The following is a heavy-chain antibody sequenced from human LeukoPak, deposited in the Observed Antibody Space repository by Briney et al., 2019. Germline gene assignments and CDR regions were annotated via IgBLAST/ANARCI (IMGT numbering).Heavy chain of an antibody. CDR2: ISWNSGSI. D-gene: IGHD2-8*02. J-gene: IGHJ4*02. V-gene: IGHV3-9*01. Sequence: GRSLRLSCAASGFTFDDYAMHWVRQAPGKGLEWVSGISWNSGSIGYADSVKGRFTISRDNAKNSLYQQMNSLRAEDTALYYCAKDMGPMVVSPFDYWGQGTLVTVSS. CDR1: GFTFDDYA. CDR3: AKDMGPMVVSPFDY.